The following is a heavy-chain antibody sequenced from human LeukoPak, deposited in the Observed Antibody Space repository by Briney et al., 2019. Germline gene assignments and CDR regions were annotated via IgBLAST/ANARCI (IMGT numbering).Heavy chain of an antibody. V-gene: IGHV3-21*01. J-gene: IGHJ5*02. CDR3: AREPGVAGFTWFDP. Sequence: GGSLRLSCAGSGFTFITYTMSWVRQAPGKGLECVSSISSSSSYIYYADSVKGRFTISRDNAKNSLYLQMNSLRAEDTAVYYCAREPGVAGFTWFDPWGQGTLVTVSS. CDR1: GFTFITYT. D-gene: IGHD6-19*01. CDR2: ISSSSSYI.